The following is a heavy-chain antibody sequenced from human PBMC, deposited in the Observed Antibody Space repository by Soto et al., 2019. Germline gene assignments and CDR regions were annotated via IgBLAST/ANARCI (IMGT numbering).Heavy chain of an antibody. CDR3: ARWRVSAAAGSLFDY. J-gene: IGHJ4*02. D-gene: IGHD6-13*01. V-gene: IGHV1-3*01. CDR1: GYTFTSYA. CDR2: INAGNGNT. Sequence: QVQLVQSGAEVKKPGASVKVSCKASGYTFTSYAMHWVRQAPGQRLEWMGWINAGNGNTKYSQKFQGRVTITRDTSASTAYMELSSLRSEDTAVYYCARWRVSAAAGSLFDYWGQGTLVTVSS.